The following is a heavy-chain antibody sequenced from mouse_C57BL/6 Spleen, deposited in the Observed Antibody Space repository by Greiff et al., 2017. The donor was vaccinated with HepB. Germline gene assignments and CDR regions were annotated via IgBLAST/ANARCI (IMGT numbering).Heavy chain of an antibody. CDR1: GFTFSDYG. CDR3: ARIYYDYDGFAY. V-gene: IGHV5-17*01. J-gene: IGHJ3*01. D-gene: IGHD2-4*01. Sequence: DVKLVESGGGLVKPGGSLKLSCAASGFTFSDYGMHWVRQAPEKGLEWVAYISSGSSTIYYADTVKGRFTISRDNAKNTLFLQMTSLRSEDTAMYYCARIYYDYDGFAYWGQGTLVTVSA. CDR2: ISSGSSTI.